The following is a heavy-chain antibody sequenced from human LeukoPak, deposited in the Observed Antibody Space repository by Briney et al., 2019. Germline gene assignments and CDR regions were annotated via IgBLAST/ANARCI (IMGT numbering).Heavy chain of an antibody. CDR3: VKWGDYDVLTGYYVSDY. Sequence: GASLRLSCAASGFTFSNYAMSWVRQAPGKGLEWVSAITGSGGNTYYADSVKGRFTISRDNSKNTVFLQMNSLRAEDTAVYYCVKWGDYDVLTGYYVSDYWGQGTLVTVSS. CDR2: ITGSGGNT. J-gene: IGHJ4*02. D-gene: IGHD3-9*01. CDR1: GFTFSNYA. V-gene: IGHV3-23*01.